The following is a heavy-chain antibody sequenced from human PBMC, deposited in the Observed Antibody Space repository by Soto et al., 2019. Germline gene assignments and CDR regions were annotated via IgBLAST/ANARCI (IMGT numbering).Heavy chain of an antibody. CDR3: ARVSVAGTRFDY. D-gene: IGHD6-19*01. J-gene: IGHJ4*02. CDR2: IYHSGST. V-gene: IGHV4-4*02. Sequence: PSETLSLTCAVSGGSISSSNWWSWVRQPPGKGLEWIGEIYHSGSTTYNPSLKSRVTISVDKSNNQFSLKLSSVTAADTAVYYCARVSVAGTRFDYWGQGTLVTVSS. CDR1: GGSISSSNW.